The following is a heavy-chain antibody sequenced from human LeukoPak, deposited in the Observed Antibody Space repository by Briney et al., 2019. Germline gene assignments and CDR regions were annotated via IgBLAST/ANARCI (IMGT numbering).Heavy chain of an antibody. CDR3: ARDYYDRFGYGAFGY. CDR2: INPNTGGT. V-gene: IGHV1-2*02. CDR1: GYTFTAYY. Sequence: ASVKVSCKASGYTFTAYYIHWVRQAPGQGLEWMGWINPNTGGTSYAQKSQGRVTMSRDTSISTAYMELSRLSSDDTAVYYCARDYYDRFGYGAFGYWGQGTLVTVSS. D-gene: IGHD3-22*01. J-gene: IGHJ4*02.